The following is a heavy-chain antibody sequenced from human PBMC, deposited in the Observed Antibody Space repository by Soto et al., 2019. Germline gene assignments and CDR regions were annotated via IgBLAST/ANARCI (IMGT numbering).Heavy chain of an antibody. Sequence: SVKVSCKASGGTFSSAAISWVRQAPGQGLEWMGGIIPIFGTANHAQKFQGRVTISADESTSTAYMELSSLRSEDTAVYYWAREGYYDSSGYYYSWGQGTRVTVSS. CDR2: IIPIFGTA. V-gene: IGHV1-69*13. J-gene: IGHJ4*02. CDR1: GGTFSSAA. D-gene: IGHD3-22*01. CDR3: AREGYYDSSGYYYS.